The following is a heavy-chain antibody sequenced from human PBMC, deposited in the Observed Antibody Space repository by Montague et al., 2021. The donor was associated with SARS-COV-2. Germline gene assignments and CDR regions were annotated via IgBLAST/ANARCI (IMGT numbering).Heavy chain of an antibody. J-gene: IGHJ5*02. D-gene: IGHD3-10*01. CDR3: APLGFDSRSYYTPHNWFDP. V-gene: IGHV2-5*02. CDR2: IYWDDDE. Sequence: PALVKPTQTLTLTCTFSGISLCTSGVGVAWIRQPPGKALEWLALIYWDDDERYSPSMRSRLTITKDTSENQVVLRMTNMDPMDTATYYCAPLGFDSRSYYTPHNWFDPWGQGILVTVSS. CDR1: GISLCTSGVG.